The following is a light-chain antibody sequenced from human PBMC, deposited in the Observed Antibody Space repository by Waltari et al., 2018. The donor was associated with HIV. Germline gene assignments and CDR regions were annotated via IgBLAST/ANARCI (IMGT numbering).Light chain of an antibody. CDR2: RDN. J-gene: IGLJ2*01. CDR1: TANIGANF. V-gene: IGLV1-47*01. CDR3: AVLDDTLGGGV. Sequence: QSVLTQPPSASGTPGQKVPISCSGGTANIGANFVFWFQQFPGTAPKLLIYRDNLRHSGVPARFSGSKSGTSASLTISGLRSDDEAHYFCAVLDDTLGGGVFGGGTKLTVL.